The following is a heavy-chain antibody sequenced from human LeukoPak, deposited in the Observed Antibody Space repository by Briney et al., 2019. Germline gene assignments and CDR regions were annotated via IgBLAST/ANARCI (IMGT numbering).Heavy chain of an antibody. D-gene: IGHD4-17*01. V-gene: IGHV3-48*01. J-gene: IGHJ3*02. CDR3: ARGNDPDYGEYPRDAFDI. Sequence: PGGSLRLSCAASGFTFSSYSMNWVRQAPGKGLEWVSCISSSSSTIYYADSVKGRFTISRDNAKNSLYLQMNSLRAEDTAVYYCARGNDPDYGEYPRDAFDIWGQGTMVTVSS. CDR1: GFTFSSYS. CDR2: ISSSSSTI.